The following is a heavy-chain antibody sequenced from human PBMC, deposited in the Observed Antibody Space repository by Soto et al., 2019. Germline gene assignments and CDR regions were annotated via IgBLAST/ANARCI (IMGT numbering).Heavy chain of an antibody. Sequence: GASVKVSCKASGYTFTSYVMHWVRQAPGQRLEWMGWINAGNGNTKYSQKFQGRVTITRDTSASTAYMELSSLRSEDTAVYYCARFQCSGGSCYYTVDFRAQRTLDTGSS. CDR3: ARFQCSGGSCYYTVDF. J-gene: IGHJ4*02. CDR1: GYTFTSYV. V-gene: IGHV1-3*01. D-gene: IGHD2-15*01. CDR2: INAGNGNT.